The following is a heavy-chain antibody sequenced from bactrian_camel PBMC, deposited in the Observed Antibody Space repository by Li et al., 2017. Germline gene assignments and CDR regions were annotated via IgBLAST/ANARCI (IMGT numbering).Heavy chain of an antibody. CDR2: VSKDGSNI. CDR3: AAAKGLPDLLRGGYLSARSYNY. CDR1: GYTYDTYC. Sequence: HVQLVESGGGSVQAGGSLRLSCAAPGYTYDTYCMGWFRQAPGKGLEWVSSVSKDGSNIHYADSVEGRFTISHDNAKNTLYLQMNSLKPGDTAIYYCAAAKGLPDLLRGGYLSARSYNYWGRGTQVTVS. D-gene: IGHD3*01. V-gene: IGHV3-2*01. J-gene: IGHJ4*01.